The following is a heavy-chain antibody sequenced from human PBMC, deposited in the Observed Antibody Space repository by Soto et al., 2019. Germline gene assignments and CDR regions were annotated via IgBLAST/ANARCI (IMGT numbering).Heavy chain of an antibody. V-gene: IGHV3-21*01. D-gene: IGHD1-26*01. Sequence: VQVVESGGGLVQPGGSLRLSCSFTFSMYSMNWVRQAPGKGLEWVASISSGGSYIKYADSVKGRFTISRDNAKNSVSLQMNSLRVEDTAIYYCTRDQGGSYDSWFDPWGQGTLVTVSS. CDR2: ISSGGSYI. J-gene: IGHJ5*02. CDR3: TRDQGGSYDSWFDP. CDR1: FTFSMYS.